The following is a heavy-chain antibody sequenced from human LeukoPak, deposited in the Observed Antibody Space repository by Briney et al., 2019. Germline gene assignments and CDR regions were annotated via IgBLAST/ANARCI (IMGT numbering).Heavy chain of an antibody. J-gene: IGHJ3*01. CDR1: GGSVSSDSYY. CDR3: VRETATSYYDSAGYYRQTEVFDV. CDR2: VYYSGRT. Sequence: SETLSLTCTVSGGSVSSDSYYWTWIRQPPGKGLEWIGYVYYSGRTNYNPTLKSRVTISVDTSKNQFSLRLNSVTAADTAVYYCVRETATSYYDSAGYYRQTEVFDVWGQGTKVTVSS. D-gene: IGHD3-22*01. V-gene: IGHV4-61*01.